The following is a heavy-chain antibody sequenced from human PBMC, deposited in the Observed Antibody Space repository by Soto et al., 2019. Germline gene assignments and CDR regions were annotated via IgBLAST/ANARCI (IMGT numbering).Heavy chain of an antibody. D-gene: IGHD3-10*01. J-gene: IGHJ4*02. CDR1: GGSISSSSYY. Sequence: SETLSLTCTVSGGSISSSSYYWGWIRQPPGKGLEWIGSIYYSGSTYYNPSLKSRVTISVDTSKNQFSLKLSSVTAADTAVYYCATDGITIGSGSYYFDYWGQGTLVTVSS. CDR2: IYYSGST. V-gene: IGHV4-39*01. CDR3: ATDGITIGSGSYYFDY.